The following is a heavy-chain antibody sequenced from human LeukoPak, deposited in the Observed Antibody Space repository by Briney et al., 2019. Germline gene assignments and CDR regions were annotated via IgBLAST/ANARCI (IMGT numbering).Heavy chain of an antibody. Sequence: PGRSLRLSCAASGFTFSSYGMHWVRQAPGKGLEWVAVIWYDGSNKYYADSVKGRFTISRDNSKNTLYLQMNSLRAEDTAVHYCARENFGNYYFDYWGQGTLVTVSS. D-gene: IGHD3-16*01. CDR1: GFTFSSYG. V-gene: IGHV3-33*01. CDR2: IWYDGSNK. CDR3: ARENFGNYYFDY. J-gene: IGHJ4*02.